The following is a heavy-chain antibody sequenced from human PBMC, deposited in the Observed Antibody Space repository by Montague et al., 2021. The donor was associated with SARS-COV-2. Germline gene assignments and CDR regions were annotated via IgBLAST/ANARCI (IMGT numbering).Heavy chain of an antibody. CDR2: SSGSAGGT. J-gene: IGHJ6*02. D-gene: IGHD3-10*01. V-gene: IGHV3-23*01. Sequence: SLRLSCAASGFTFSNSAMNWVRQAQGKGLERASGSSGSAGGTHHXDSAMGRFTISSDNPKNVLHPHMNRLRAKDTALYHRAKDSYYYGLGYGMDVWGQGTTVTVSS. CDR1: GFTFSNSA. CDR3: AKDSYYYGLGYGMDV.